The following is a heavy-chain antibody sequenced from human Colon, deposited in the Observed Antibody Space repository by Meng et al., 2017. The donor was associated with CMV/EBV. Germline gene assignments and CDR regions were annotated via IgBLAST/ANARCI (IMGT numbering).Heavy chain of an antibody. CDR3: VQRHSSSTGEVH. Sequence: QVTLKEAGPTLGKPPQTPTLTCSFSGFSLSTITVRVGWIRQPPGKALEWLALIHGDYTHEYNPSLSNRITVTRDTSKNQVFLTLTNVDPVDTGTYYCVQRHSSSTGEVHWGQGTLVTVSS. V-gene: IGHV2-5*02. D-gene: IGHD6-6*01. J-gene: IGHJ4*02. CDR2: IHGDYTH. CDR1: GFSLSTITVR.